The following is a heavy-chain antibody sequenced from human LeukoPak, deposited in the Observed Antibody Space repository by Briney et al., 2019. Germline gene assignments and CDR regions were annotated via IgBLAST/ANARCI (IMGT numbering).Heavy chain of an antibody. V-gene: IGHV4-34*01. Sequence: PSETLSLTCAVYGGSFSGYYWSWIRQPPGKGLEWIGEINHSGSTNYNPSLKSRVTISVDTSKNQFSLKLSSVTAADTAVYYRARGDIEIVGAHEVLFDYWGQGTLVTVSS. J-gene: IGHJ4*02. CDR3: ARGDIEIVGAHEVLFDY. CDR2: INHSGST. D-gene: IGHD1-26*01. CDR1: GGSFSGYY.